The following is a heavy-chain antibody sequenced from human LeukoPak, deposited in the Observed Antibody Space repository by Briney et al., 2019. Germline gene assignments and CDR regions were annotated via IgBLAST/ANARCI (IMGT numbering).Heavy chain of an antibody. CDR3: ATASSGWYGSDY. D-gene: IGHD6-19*01. V-gene: IGHV1-24*01. CDR1: GYTLTELS. Sequence: ASVKVSCKVSGYTLTELSMHWVRQAPGKGLEWMGGFDPEDGETIYAQKFQGRVTMTEDTSTDTAYMELSSLRSEDTAVYYCATASSGWYGSDYWGQGTLVTVSS. CDR2: FDPEDGET. J-gene: IGHJ4*02.